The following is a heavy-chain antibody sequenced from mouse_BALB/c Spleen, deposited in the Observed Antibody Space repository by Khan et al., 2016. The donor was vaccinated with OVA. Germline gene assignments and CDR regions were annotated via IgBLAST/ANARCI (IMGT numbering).Heavy chain of an antibody. CDR2: INPSTGYT. Sequence: QVQLKQSGAELAKPGASVKMSCKASGYTFINYWILWIKQRPGQGLEWIGYINPSTGYTEYNQNFKDKATLTAAKSSSTAYMQLSSLTSEDSTVYYCARRGLRWDFDYWGQGTTLTVSS. D-gene: IGHD1-1*01. V-gene: IGHV1-7*01. J-gene: IGHJ2*01. CDR1: GYTFINYW. CDR3: ARRGLRWDFDY.